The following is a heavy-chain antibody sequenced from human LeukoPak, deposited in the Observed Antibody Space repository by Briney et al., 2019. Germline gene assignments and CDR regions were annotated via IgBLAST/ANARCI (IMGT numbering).Heavy chain of an antibody. CDR3: GRMTSVAVSED. D-gene: IGHD6-19*01. J-gene: IGHJ4*02. CDR2: IDHGGST. CDR1: GYSISSGNW. Sequence: SDTLSLTCTVSGYSISSGNWWGWIRQPPGKGLEWIGYIDHGGSTYNNPSLKSRVTMSVDTSKNQFSLNLSSVTAADTAVYYCGRMTSVAVSEDWGQGTLVTVSS. V-gene: IGHV4-28*01.